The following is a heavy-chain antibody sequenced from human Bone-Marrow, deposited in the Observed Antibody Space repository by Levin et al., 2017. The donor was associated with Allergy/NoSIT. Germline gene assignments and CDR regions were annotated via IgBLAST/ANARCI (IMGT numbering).Heavy chain of an antibody. Sequence: SETLSLTCTVSGGSISSSSYYWGWIRQPPGKGLEWIGSIYYSGSTYYNPSLKSRVTISVDTSKNQFSLKLSSVTAADTAVYYCARHGGPDGYSGSRHFDYWGQGTLVTVSS. V-gene: IGHV4-39*01. CDR1: GGSISSSSYY. J-gene: IGHJ4*02. CDR2: IYYSGST. D-gene: IGHD5-12*01. CDR3: ARHGGPDGYSGSRHFDY.